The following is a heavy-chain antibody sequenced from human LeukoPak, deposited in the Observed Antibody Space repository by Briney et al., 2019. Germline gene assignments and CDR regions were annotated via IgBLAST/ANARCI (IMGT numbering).Heavy chain of an antibody. Sequence: SETLSLTCTVSGGSISSYYWSWIRQPAGKGLEWIGRIYTSGSTNYNPSLKSRVTMSVDTSKNQFSLKLSSVTAADTAVYYCARGSPYYGSGSYYRNGDAFDIWGQGTMVTVSS. CDR2: IYTSGST. V-gene: IGHV4-4*07. CDR1: GGSISSYY. D-gene: IGHD3-10*01. J-gene: IGHJ3*02. CDR3: ARGSPYYGSGSYYRNGDAFDI.